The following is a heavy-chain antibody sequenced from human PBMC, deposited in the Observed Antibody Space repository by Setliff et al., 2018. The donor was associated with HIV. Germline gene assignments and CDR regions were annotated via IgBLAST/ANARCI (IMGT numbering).Heavy chain of an antibody. Sequence: GGSLRLSCAASGFTFNNYAMIWVRQAPGKGLEWVSAISDGGGGTDYADSVKGRFTISRDNTRSSLFLHMDSLTAEDTAVYYCAREALSRDGYSYFDYWGQGTLVTVSS. CDR3: AREALSRDGYSYFDY. D-gene: IGHD5-12*01. CDR2: ISDGGGGT. J-gene: IGHJ4*02. CDR1: GFTFNNYA. V-gene: IGHV3-23*01.